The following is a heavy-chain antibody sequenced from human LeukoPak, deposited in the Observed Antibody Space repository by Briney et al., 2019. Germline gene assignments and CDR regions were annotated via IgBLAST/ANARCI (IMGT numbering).Heavy chain of an antibody. J-gene: IGHJ3*02. CDR2: IYTSGST. D-gene: IGHD2-15*01. CDR1: GGSISSGSYY. CDR3: ARSLRYCSGGSCYSHGAFDI. V-gene: IGHV4-61*02. Sequence: PSETLSLTCTVSGGSISSGSYYWSWIRQPAGKGLEWLGRIYTSGSTNYNPSLKSRVTISVDTSKNQFSLKLSSVTAADTAVYYCARSLRYCSGGSCYSHGAFDIWGQGTMVTVSS.